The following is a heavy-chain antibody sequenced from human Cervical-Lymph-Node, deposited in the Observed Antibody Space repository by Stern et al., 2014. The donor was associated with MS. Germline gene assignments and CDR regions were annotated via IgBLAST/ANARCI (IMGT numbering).Heavy chain of an antibody. Sequence: VQLVESGAEVKKPGASVQISCKPSGFTFSNYYIHWLRQAPGQRPEWMGRISTKNVDTNYAPKFQGRVPMTRDTSVGLVSLEVTRLRLDDTAIYYCAENMDVWGQGTTVTVSS. CDR2: ISTKNVDT. CDR3: AENMDV. J-gene: IGHJ6*02. V-gene: IGHV1-2*02. CDR1: GFTFSNYY.